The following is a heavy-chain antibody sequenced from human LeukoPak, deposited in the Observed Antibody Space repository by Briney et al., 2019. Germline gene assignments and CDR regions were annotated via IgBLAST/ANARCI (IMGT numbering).Heavy chain of an antibody. D-gene: IGHD5-12*01. CDR2: MNPNSGNT. CDR1: GYTFTSYD. CDR3: ARGRTRYSGYDYAY. J-gene: IGHJ4*02. Sequence: ASVKVSCKASGYTFTSYDINWVRQATGQGLEWMGWMNPNSGNTGYAQKFQGRVTMTRNTSISTAYMELSSLRSEDTAAYYCARGRTRYSGYDYAYWGQGTLVTVSS. V-gene: IGHV1-8*01.